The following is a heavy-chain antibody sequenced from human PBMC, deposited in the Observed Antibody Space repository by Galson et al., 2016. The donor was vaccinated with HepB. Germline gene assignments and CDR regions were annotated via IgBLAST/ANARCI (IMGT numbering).Heavy chain of an antibody. CDR2: ISYDGDNE. CDR1: GFTFRSSA. D-gene: IGHD3-3*01. Sequence: SLRLSCAASGFTFRSSAMHWVRQAPGKGLAWVAVISYDGDNEYYANSVKGRFTISRDNSKNTLYLQMNSLRAEDTAVYYCARDSLFGVVTNWGQGTLVTVSS. CDR3: ARDSLFGVVTN. J-gene: IGHJ4*02. V-gene: IGHV3-30-3*01.